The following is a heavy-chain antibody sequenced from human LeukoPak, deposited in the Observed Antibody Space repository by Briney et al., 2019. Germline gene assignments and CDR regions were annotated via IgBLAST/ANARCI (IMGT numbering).Heavy chain of an antibody. D-gene: IGHD2-21*01. J-gene: IGHJ6*03. CDR2: ISGSGDVT. CDR3: AKDLFRGRTYPIARNYYYYMDV. V-gene: IGHV3-23*01. Sequence: GGSLRLSCAASGFTFSSYSMNWVRQAPGKGLEWVSAISGSGDVTYYADSVKGRFTISRDNSKNTLYVQMNSLRAEDTAVYYCAKDLFRGRTYPIARNYYYYMDVWGKGTTVTVFS. CDR1: GFTFSSYS.